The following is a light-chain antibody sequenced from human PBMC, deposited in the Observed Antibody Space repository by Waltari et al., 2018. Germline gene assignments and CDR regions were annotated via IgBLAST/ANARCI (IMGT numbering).Light chain of an antibody. CDR3: QSYDNILSGGV. V-gene: IGLV1-40*01. J-gene: IGLJ2*01. CDR2: GTN. Sequence: HSVLPQPPSVSGAPGQRSTIYSPGTIPTIGAGYDVPWYQQLPGTPPNLPTYGTNNRPSGVPARFPGSKSGTSAPLAITGLQSDDEADYYGQSYDNILSGGVSGGGTKPPVL. CDR1: IPTIGAGYD.